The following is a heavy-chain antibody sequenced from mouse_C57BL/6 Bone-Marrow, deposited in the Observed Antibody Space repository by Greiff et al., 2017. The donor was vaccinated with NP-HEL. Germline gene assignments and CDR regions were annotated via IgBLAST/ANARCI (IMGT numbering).Heavy chain of an antibody. V-gene: IGHV5-16*01. CDR1: GFTFSDYY. CDR2: INYDGSST. D-gene: IGHD2-3*01. Sequence: EVMLVESEGGLVQPGSSMKLSCTASGFTFSDYYMAWVRQVPEKGLEWVANINYDGSSTYYLDSLKSRFIISRDNAKNILYLQMSSLKSEDTATYYCAREGWLLPYAMDYWGQGTSVTVSS. CDR3: AREGWLLPYAMDY. J-gene: IGHJ4*01.